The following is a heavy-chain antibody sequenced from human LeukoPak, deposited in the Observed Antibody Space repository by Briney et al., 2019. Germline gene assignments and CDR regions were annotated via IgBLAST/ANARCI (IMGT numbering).Heavy chain of an antibody. D-gene: IGHD5-12*01. CDR1: GFTFRSFW. V-gene: IGHV3-7*01. CDR3: ARDRGYDTFDY. J-gene: IGHJ4*02. Sequence: GGSLRLSCAASGFTFRSFWMSWVRQAPGKRLEWVANIKEDGSDKNYVDSVRGRFTISRDNTKSSVFLQMNSLRDEDTAVYFCARDRGYDTFDYWGQGTLVTVSS. CDR2: IKEDGSDK.